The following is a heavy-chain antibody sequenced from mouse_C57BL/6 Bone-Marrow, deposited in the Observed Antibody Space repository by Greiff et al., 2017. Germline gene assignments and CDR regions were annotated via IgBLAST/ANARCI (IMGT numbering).Heavy chain of an antibody. V-gene: IGHV1-82*01. CDR1: GYAFSSSW. J-gene: IGHJ1*03. CDR2: IYPGDGDT. Sequence: VQLQQPGAELVKPGASVKISCKASGYAFSSSWMNWVKQRPGKGLEWIGRIYPGDGDTNYNGKFKGKATLTADKSSSTAYMQLSSLTSEDSAVYFCASSSYYYGSSNWYFDVWGTGTTVTVSS. D-gene: IGHD1-1*01. CDR3: ASSSYYYGSSNWYFDV.